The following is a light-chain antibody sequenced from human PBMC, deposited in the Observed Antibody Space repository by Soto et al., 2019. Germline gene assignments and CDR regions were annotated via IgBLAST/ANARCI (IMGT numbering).Light chain of an antibody. Sequence: EIVLTKSPGTLSLSPGERATLSCSASQSVSSSYLAWYQQKPGQAPRLLIYGASSRATGIPDRFSGSGSGTDFTLTISRLEPEDFAVYYCQQYGSTFGQGAKVDIK. CDR2: GAS. CDR1: QSVSSSY. V-gene: IGKV3-20*01. J-gene: IGKJ1*01. CDR3: QQYGST.